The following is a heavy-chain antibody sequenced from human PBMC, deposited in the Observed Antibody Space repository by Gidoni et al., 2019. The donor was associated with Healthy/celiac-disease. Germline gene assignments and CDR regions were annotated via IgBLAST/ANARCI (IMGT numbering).Heavy chain of an antibody. CDR1: DYTFTGYY. D-gene: IGHD1-26*01. V-gene: IGHV1-2*02. J-gene: IGHJ4*02. Sequence: QVQLVQSGAEVKKPGASVTVYCRASDYTFTGYYMHWVRQAPGQGLEWMGWINPNSGGTNYAQKFQGRVTMTRDTSISTAYMELSRLRSDDTAVYYCARELDSGSREHYWGQGTLVTVSS. CDR2: INPNSGGT. CDR3: ARELDSGSREHY.